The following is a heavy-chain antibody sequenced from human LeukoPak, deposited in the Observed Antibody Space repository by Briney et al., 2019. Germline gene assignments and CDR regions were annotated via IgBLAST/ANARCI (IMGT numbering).Heavy chain of an antibody. CDR3: ARGGAWSDY. CDR2: IYFSGST. D-gene: IGHD6-19*01. CDR1: GGSITNHY. J-gene: IGHJ4*02. Sequence: SQTLSLTCAVSGGSITNHYRTWVRQPPGKGLEWIGYIYFSGSTNYNPSLKTRVTISVNTSKNQFSLKLSSVTAADTAGYFCARGGAWSDYWGQGALVTVSS. V-gene: IGHV4-59*11.